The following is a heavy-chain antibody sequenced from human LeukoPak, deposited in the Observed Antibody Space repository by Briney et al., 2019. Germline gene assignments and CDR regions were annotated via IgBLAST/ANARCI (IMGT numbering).Heavy chain of an antibody. CDR1: GGSISSSSYY. CDR2: IYYSGST. D-gene: IGHD6-13*01. J-gene: IGHJ5*02. Sequence: SETLSLTCTVSGGSISSSSYYWGWIRQPPGKGLEWIGSIYYSGSTYYNPSLKSRVTISVDTSKNQFSLKLSSVTAADTAVYYCARESGYSSSWYVGNWSDPWGQGTLVTVSS. V-gene: IGHV4-39*02. CDR3: ARESGYSSSWYVGNWSDP.